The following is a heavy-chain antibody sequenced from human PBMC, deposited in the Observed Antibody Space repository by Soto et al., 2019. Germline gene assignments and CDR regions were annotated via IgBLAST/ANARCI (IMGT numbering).Heavy chain of an antibody. J-gene: IGHJ6*03. CDR3: ARGRVSGYLYYMDV. CDR2: INHSGST. Sequence: SETLSLTCAVYGGSFSGYYWSWIRQPPGKGLEWIGEINHSGSTNYNPSLKSRVTISVDTSKNQFSLKLSSVTAADTAVYYCARGRVSGYLYYMDVWGKGTTVTVSS. V-gene: IGHV4-34*01. D-gene: IGHD3-3*01. CDR1: GGSFSGYY.